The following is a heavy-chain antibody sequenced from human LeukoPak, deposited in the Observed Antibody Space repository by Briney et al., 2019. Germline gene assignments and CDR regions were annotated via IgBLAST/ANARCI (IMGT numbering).Heavy chain of an antibody. CDR2: IIPIFGTA. V-gene: IGHV1-69*13. D-gene: IGHD1-26*01. Sequence: ASVKVSCKASGGTFSSYAISWVRQAPGQGLEWMGGIIPIFGTANYAQKFQGRVTITADESTSTAYMELSSLRSEDTAVYYCTTGGGSYGFDYWGQGTLVTVSS. J-gene: IGHJ4*02. CDR3: TTGGGSYGFDY. CDR1: GGTFSSYA.